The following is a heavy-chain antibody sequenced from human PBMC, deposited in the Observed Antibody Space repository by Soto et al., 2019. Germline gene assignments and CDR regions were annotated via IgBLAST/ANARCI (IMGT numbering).Heavy chain of an antibody. V-gene: IGHV4-30-4*02. J-gene: IGHJ6*02. CDR1: GGSISSGDYY. Sequence: SETLSLTCTVSGGSISSGDYYWSWIRQPPGKGLEWIGYIYYSGSTYYNPSLKSRVTISVDTSKNQFSLKVSSVTAADTAVYYCARDKHHLGNYYYGMDVWGQGTTVTVYS. CDR3: ARDKHHLGNYYYGMDV. CDR2: IYYSGST. D-gene: IGHD7-27*01.